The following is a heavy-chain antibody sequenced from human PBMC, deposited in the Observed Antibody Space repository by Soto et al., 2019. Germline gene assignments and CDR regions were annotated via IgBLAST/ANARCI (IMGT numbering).Heavy chain of an antibody. CDR2: ISGYDGHT. D-gene: IGHD6-6*01. Sequence: QVQLVQSGPEVRKPGASVEVSCKTSGYSFTTYGISCVRQAPGQGLEWMGWISGYDGHTNYAQKLQGRVTMSTDTSTTTAYMELRSLRSDDTAVYYCGRVGSSSSPIDYWGPGTLVTVSS. CDR3: GRVGSSSSPIDY. J-gene: IGHJ4*02. V-gene: IGHV1-18*01. CDR1: GYSFTTYG.